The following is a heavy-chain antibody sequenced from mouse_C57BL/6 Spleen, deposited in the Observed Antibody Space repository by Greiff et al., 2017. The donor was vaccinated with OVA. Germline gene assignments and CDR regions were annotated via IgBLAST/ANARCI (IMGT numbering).Heavy chain of an antibody. CDR3: ERLWVPYAMDY. D-gene: IGHD4-1*01. V-gene: IGHV5-17*01. CDR1: GFTFSDYG. Sequence: EVHLVESGGGLVKPGGSLKLSCAASGFTFSDYGMHWVRQAPEKGLEWVAFISSGSSTIYYADTVKGRFTISRDNAQNTLFLHMTSLRSEDTAMYYCERLWVPYAMDYWGQGTSVTVSS. CDR2: ISSGSSTI. J-gene: IGHJ4*01.